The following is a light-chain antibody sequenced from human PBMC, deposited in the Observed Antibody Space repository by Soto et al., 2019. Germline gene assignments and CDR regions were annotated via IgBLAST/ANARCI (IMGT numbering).Light chain of an antibody. CDR3: QQYGLSPT. CDR2: DVS. V-gene: IGKV3-20*01. CDR1: QSVSSNY. J-gene: IGKJ1*01. Sequence: DIVLTQSPGTLSLSPGERATLSCRSSQSVSSNYLAWYQQKPDQAPRLVIYDVSGRATGIPDRFSGSGSGTDFTLTISRLEPEDSAVYSCQQYGLSPTFGQGTKVEIK.